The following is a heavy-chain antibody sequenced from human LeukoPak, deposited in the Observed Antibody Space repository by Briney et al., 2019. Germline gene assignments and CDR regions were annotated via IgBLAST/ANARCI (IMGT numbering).Heavy chain of an antibody. CDR3: ARHPEQWLAPGLYYYYGMDV. Sequence: MTSETLSLTCTVSGGSISSGSYYWSWIRQPPGKGLEWIGYIYYSGSTNYNPSLKSRVTISVDTSKNQFSLKLSSVTAADTAVYYCARHPEQWLAPGLYYYYGMDVWGQGTTVTVSS. D-gene: IGHD6-19*01. J-gene: IGHJ6*02. CDR1: GGSISSGSYY. CDR2: IYYSGST. V-gene: IGHV4-61*01.